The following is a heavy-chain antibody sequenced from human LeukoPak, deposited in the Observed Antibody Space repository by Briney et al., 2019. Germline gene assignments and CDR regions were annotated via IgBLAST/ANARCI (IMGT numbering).Heavy chain of an antibody. CDR1: GGSISTYY. Sequence: SETLSLTCTVSGGSISTYYWSWIRQPPGKGLEWIGYIYYSGSTNYNPSLKSRVTISVDTSKNQFSLKLSSVTAADTAVYYCARDFEKTYYYDSSGYGTAFDIWGQGTMVTVSS. CDR3: ARDFEKTYYYDSSGYGTAFDI. CDR2: IYYSGST. V-gene: IGHV4-59*01. D-gene: IGHD3-22*01. J-gene: IGHJ3*02.